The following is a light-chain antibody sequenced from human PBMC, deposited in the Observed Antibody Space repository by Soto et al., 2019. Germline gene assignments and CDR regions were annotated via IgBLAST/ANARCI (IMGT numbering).Light chain of an antibody. Sequence: ESVLTQSPGTLSLSPGERATLSCRSSQSVDSRFLAWYQQKPGQAPRLLISATPSRATGIPDRFSGSGSGTDFTLIISRVEPEDFAVYFCQQYISPARYTLGQGTKLEIK. CDR1: QSVDSRF. J-gene: IGKJ2*01. V-gene: IGKV3-20*01. CDR3: QQYISPARYT. CDR2: ATP.